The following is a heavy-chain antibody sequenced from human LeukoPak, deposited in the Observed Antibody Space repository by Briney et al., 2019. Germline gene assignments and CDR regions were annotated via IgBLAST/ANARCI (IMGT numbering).Heavy chain of an antibody. V-gene: IGHV3-21*05. CDR2: MSSDSSFI. D-gene: IGHD5-12*01. J-gene: IGHJ6*02. CDR1: GFTFSSYS. Sequence: GGSLRLSCAASGFTFSSYSMNWVRQAPGKGLEWVSYMSSDSSFINYADSVKGRFTISRDNAKNSLFLQMDSPRADDTAVYYCARGEVATTYYYGMDVWGQGTTVTVSS. CDR3: ARGEVATTYYYGMDV.